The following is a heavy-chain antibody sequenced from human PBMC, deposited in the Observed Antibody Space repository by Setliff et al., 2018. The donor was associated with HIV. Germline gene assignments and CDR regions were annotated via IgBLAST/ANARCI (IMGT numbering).Heavy chain of an antibody. D-gene: IGHD3-22*01. CDR3: ARGRNYDSSGYGDYYYYMDV. J-gene: IGHJ6*03. V-gene: IGHV1-3*04. CDR2: ISTNNGET. CDR1: GYTFTSYA. Sequence: ASVKVSCKASGYTFTSYAMHWVRQAPGQGLEWMGWISTNNGETNYAQKLQGRVTVTADESTSTAYMQLSSLRSDDTAVYYCARGRNYDSSGYGDYYYYMDVWGKGTTVTVSS.